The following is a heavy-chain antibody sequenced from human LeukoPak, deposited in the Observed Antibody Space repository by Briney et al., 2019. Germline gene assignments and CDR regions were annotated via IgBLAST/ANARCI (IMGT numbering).Heavy chain of an antibody. J-gene: IGHJ4*02. CDR2: ISFNGGTT. D-gene: IGHD1-1*01. Sequence: GGSLRLSCAASGFTFTNHAMSWVRQAPGNGLEWVSGISFNGGTTYYTDSVRGRFTISRDNSKNTLYLQMRSLRAEDTAVYYCAKSFQYSASGIDYWGQGTLVTVSS. V-gene: IGHV3-23*01. CDR1: GFTFTNHA. CDR3: AKSFQYSASGIDY.